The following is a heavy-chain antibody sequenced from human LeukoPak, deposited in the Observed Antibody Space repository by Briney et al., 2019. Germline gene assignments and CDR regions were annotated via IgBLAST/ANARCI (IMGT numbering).Heavy chain of an antibody. CDR1: GFTFSSYA. V-gene: IGHV3-23*01. J-gene: IGHJ1*01. CDR3: ATYSSSNAREFQY. CDR2: ISGSGGST. Sequence: GGSLRLSCAASGFTFSSYAMSWVRQAPGKGLEWVSSISGSGGSTYYADSVKGRFTISRDNSKNTLYLQMNSLRAEDTAVYYCATYSSSNAREFQYWGQGTLVTVSS. D-gene: IGHD2-2*01.